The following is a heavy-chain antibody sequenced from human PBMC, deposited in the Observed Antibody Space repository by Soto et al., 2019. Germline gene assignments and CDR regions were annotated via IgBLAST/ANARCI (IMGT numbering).Heavy chain of an antibody. Sequence: VGSLRLSCAASGFTFSRDAMHWVRQAPGKGLEWVAVISYHGKKTYYADSVQGRFTISRDNSKNTLYLQMNSLGLEDTAVYYCARDEGYGSNSGWYFDLWGRGTLVTVSS. J-gene: IGHJ2*01. D-gene: IGHD2-2*01. CDR3: ARDEGYGSNSGWYFDL. CDR1: GFTFSRDA. V-gene: IGHV3-30*04. CDR2: ISYHGKKT.